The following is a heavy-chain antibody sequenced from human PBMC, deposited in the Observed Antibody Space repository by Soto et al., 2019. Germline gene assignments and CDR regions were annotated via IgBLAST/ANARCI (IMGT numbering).Heavy chain of an antibody. CDR1: GYTFTSYA. Sequence: ASVKVSCKASGYTFTSYAMHWVRQAPGQRLEWMGWINAGNGNTKYSQKFQGRVTITRDTSASTAYMELSSLRSEDTAVYYCARGAISGYDDYEDSDYWGQGTLVTVSS. J-gene: IGHJ4*02. CDR3: ARGAISGYDDYEDSDY. V-gene: IGHV1-3*01. CDR2: INAGNGNT. D-gene: IGHD5-12*01.